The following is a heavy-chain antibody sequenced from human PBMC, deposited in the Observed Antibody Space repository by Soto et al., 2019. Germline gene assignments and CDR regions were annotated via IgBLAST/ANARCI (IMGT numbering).Heavy chain of an antibody. D-gene: IGHD5-12*01. CDR3: ARGTVSTGLDY. Sequence: ESGGGLVQPGGSLRLSCAASGLTVSTNYMSWVRQSPGKGLEWVSIVHSAGNTYYADSVKGRFTISRDSSKNTMYLQMNSLRAEDTAVYYCARGTVSTGLDYWGQGTLVTVSS. J-gene: IGHJ4*02. V-gene: IGHV3-66*01. CDR2: VHSAGNT. CDR1: GLTVSTNY.